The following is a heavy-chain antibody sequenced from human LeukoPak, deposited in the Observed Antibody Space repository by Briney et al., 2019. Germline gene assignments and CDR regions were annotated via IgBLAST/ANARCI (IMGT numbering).Heavy chain of an antibody. CDR2: IIPIFGTA. Sequence: GASVKVSCKASGGTFSSYAISWVRQAPGQGLEWMGGIIPIFGTANYAQKFQGRVTITTDESTSTAYMELSSLRSEDTAVYYCASSALSSYYFDYWGQGTLVTVSS. CDR3: ASSALSSYYFDY. CDR1: GGTFSSYA. V-gene: IGHV1-69*05. J-gene: IGHJ4*02. D-gene: IGHD6-25*01.